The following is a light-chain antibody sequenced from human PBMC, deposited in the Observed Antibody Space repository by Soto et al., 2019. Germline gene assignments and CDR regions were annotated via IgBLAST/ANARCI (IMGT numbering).Light chain of an antibody. Sequence: DIVMTQSPLSLPVTPGEPASISCRSSQSLLDSNGYNCLEWYLQKPGQSPQLLIYLGSNRASGVPHTFSGSGSGTVFTLKISRVEAEDVGVYYCMQSQQTPLTFGQGTKVEI. J-gene: IGKJ1*01. CDR3: MQSQQTPLT. V-gene: IGKV2-28*01. CDR1: QSLLDSNGYNC. CDR2: LGS.